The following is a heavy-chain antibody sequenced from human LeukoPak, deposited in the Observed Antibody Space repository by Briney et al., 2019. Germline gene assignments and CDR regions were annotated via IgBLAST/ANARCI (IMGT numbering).Heavy chain of an antibody. V-gene: IGHV1-8*01. CDR2: MDPNSGNT. CDR1: GYTFTSYD. Sequence: GASVKVSXKASGYTFTSYDINWVRQAPGQGLEWMGWMDPNSGNTGYAQKFHGRITITSNTSTSTAFMELGSLRSEDTAVYYCARGGASAAARRFDPWGQGTLVTVSS. D-gene: IGHD2-2*01. CDR3: ARGGASAAARRFDP. J-gene: IGHJ5*02.